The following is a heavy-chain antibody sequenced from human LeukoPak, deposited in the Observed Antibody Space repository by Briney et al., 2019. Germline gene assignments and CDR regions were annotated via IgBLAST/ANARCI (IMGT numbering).Heavy chain of an antibody. CDR1: GFTFSSYS. V-gene: IGHV3-48*01. Sequence: GGSLRLSCAASGFTFSSYSLNWVRQSPGKGLEWISYISGSSSTIYYADSVKGRFSISRDNAKRSLYLHMNSLGAEDTAVYYCARDRAEMANNWFDPWGQGTLVTVSS. CDR2: ISGSSSTI. D-gene: IGHD5-24*01. J-gene: IGHJ5*02. CDR3: ARDRAEMANNWFDP.